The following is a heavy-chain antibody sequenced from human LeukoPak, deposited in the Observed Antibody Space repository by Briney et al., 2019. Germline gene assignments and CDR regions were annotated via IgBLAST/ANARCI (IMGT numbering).Heavy chain of an antibody. Sequence: APVKVSCKVSGYSLSDLAIHWVRQAPGKGLEWMGGFAPEYDGTVYAQRFQGRVTMTEDTSRDIAYMELSSLKFDDAAVYYCATFMVRLPGFWSGSSFDFWGRGTLVTVSS. J-gene: IGHJ4*02. D-gene: IGHD3-3*01. CDR3: ATFMVRLPGFWSGSSFDF. CDR1: GYSLSDLA. V-gene: IGHV1-24*01. CDR2: FAPEYDGT.